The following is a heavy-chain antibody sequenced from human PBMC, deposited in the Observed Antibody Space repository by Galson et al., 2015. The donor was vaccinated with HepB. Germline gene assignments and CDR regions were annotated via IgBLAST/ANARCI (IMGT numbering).Heavy chain of an antibody. J-gene: IGHJ6*02. CDR1: GFTFSSYS. V-gene: IGHV3-48*01. D-gene: IGHD1-14*01. CDR2: ISSSSSTI. Sequence: SLRLSCAASGFTFSSYSMNWVRQAPGKGLEWVSYISSSSSTIYYADSVKGRFTISRDNAKNSLYLQMNSLRAEDTAVYYCASLQGTPHYYYYGMDVWGQGTTVTVSS. CDR3: ASLQGTPHYYYYGMDV.